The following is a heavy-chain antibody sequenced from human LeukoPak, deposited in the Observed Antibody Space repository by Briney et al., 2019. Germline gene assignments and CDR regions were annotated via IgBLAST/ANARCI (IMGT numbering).Heavy chain of an antibody. CDR3: AKGGGVLVGPTMAY. CDR2: IRGSGGST. J-gene: IGHJ4*02. CDR1: GFXFSSYA. D-gene: IGHD1-26*01. V-gene: IGHV3-23*01. Sequence: GGSLRLSCAAPGFXFSSYAISWVRQAPGKGLEWVSAIRGSGGSTNYADSVKGRFTISRDNSKNTLYLQMNSLRAEDTAVYYCAKGGGVLVGPTMAYWGQGTVVTVSS.